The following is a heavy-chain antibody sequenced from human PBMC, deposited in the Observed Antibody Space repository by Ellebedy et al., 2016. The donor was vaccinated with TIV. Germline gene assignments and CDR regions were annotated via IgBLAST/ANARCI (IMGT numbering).Heavy chain of an antibody. Sequence: GESLKISXAASRFTFSSYAMHWVRQAPGKGLEWVAVISYDGSNKYYADSVKGRFTISRDNSKNTLYLQMNSLRAEDTAVYYCATDITGRAFDYWGQGTLVTVSS. J-gene: IGHJ4*02. D-gene: IGHD1-14*01. CDR1: RFTFSSYA. V-gene: IGHV3-30-3*01. CDR2: ISYDGSNK. CDR3: ATDITGRAFDY.